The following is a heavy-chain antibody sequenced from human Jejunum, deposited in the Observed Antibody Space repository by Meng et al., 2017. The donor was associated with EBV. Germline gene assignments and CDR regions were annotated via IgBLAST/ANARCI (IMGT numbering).Heavy chain of an antibody. CDR1: AFTFGSYW. V-gene: IGHV3-74*01. CDR3: TRGVGGTSYFDY. J-gene: IGHJ4*02. D-gene: IGHD1-26*01. Sequence: EVQLVESGGGSVQPGGCRRLSCAASAFTFGSYWMHWVRQAPGKGLVWVSRIKSDGTTTNYADSVEGRFTISRDNAKNTLYLQMDSLRAEDTAVYYCTRGVGGTSYFDYWGQGTLVTVSS. CDR2: IKSDGTTT.